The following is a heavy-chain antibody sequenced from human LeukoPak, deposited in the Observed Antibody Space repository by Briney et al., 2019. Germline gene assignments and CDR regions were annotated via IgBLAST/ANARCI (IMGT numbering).Heavy chain of an antibody. CDR3: ARLHPDGYPALTSQYYYYGMDV. CDR1: GYTFTSYY. Sequence: GASVKVSCKASGYTFTSYYLHWVRQAPGKGLEWMGSIIPILGIANYAQKFQGRVTITADESTSTAYMELSSLRSEDTAVYYCARLHPDGYPALTSQYYYYGMDVWGQGTTVTVSS. J-gene: IGHJ6*02. CDR2: IIPILGIA. V-gene: IGHV1-69*02. D-gene: IGHD5-24*01.